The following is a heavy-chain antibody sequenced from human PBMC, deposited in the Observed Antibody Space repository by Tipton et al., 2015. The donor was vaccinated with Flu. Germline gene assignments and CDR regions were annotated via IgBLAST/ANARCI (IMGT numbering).Heavy chain of an antibody. CDR1: GGSFSGYY. J-gene: IGHJ3*02. V-gene: IGHV4-34*01. CDR3: ARERAGFVPAAIYDAFDI. Sequence: TLSLTCAVYGGSFSGYYWSWIRQPPGKGLEWIGEINHSGSTNYNPSLKSRVTMSVDTSKNQFSLKLSSVTAADTAVYYCARERAGFVPAAIYDAFDIWGQGTMVTVSS. CDR2: INHSGST. D-gene: IGHD2-2*01.